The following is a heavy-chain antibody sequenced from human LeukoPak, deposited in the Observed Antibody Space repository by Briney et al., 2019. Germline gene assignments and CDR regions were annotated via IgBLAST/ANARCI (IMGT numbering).Heavy chain of an antibody. CDR2: ISAYNGNT. Sequence: ASVKVSFTASGYTFTIYSISWVRQAPGQGLEWMGWISAYNGNTIYAQKVKGRVTMTTDTSTNTAYMELRSLKSDDTAVYYCARASYCSGGSCYSDYWGQGTLVTVSS. D-gene: IGHD2-15*01. CDR3: ARASYCSGGSCYSDY. CDR1: GYTFTIYS. J-gene: IGHJ4*02. V-gene: IGHV1-18*01.